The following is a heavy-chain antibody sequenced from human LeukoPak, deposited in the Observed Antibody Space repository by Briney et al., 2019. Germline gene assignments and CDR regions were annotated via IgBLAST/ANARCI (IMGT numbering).Heavy chain of an antibody. CDR2: ISHDGSNN. CDR1: GFTFSNYG. J-gene: IGHJ4*02. Sequence: GRSLRLSCAASGFTFSNYGMHWVRQAPGKGLEWVVVISHDGSNNNYADSVKGRFTISRDNSKNTLYLQMNSLRAEDTAVYYCARILTGYDAFDYWGQGTLVTVSS. CDR3: ARILTGYDAFDY. V-gene: IGHV3-30*03. D-gene: IGHD3-9*01.